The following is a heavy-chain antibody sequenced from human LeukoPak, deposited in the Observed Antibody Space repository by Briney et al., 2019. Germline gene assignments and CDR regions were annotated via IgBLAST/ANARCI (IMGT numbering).Heavy chain of an antibody. CDR1: GFSFSRYW. CDR2: IKLDGSEK. Sequence: GGSLRLSSAASGFSFSRYWMSWVRQAPGKGLHWVATIKLDGSEKYYVDSVKGRFTISRDNAKNSLYLQMNSLRAEDTAVYYCARDRSDILTGYNDAFDIWGQGTMVTVSS. J-gene: IGHJ3*02. CDR3: ARDRSDILTGYNDAFDI. D-gene: IGHD3-9*01. V-gene: IGHV3-7*01.